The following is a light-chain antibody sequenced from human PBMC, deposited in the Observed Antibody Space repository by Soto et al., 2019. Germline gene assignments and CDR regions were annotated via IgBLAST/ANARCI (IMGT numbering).Light chain of an antibody. Sequence: DIVMTQSPLSLSFTPGEPASISCRSSQSLVHSDGRTYLSWFQQRPGQSPRRLIYKVSNRDSGVPDRFSGGGSGTDFTLRISRVEAEDVGVYYCLVGTHGVTFGQGTRLEIK. CDR2: KVS. CDR1: QSLVHSDGRTY. J-gene: IGKJ5*01. CDR3: LVGTHGVT. V-gene: IGKV2-30*02.